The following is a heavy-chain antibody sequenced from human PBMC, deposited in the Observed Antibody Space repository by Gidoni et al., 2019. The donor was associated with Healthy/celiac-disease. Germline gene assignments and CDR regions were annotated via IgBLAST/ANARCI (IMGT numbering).Heavy chain of an antibody. J-gene: IGHJ4*02. CDR3: ARGAYGDFFDY. CDR1: GGSVSSGSYY. V-gene: IGHV4-61*01. CDR2: IYYSGST. D-gene: IGHD4-17*01. Sequence: QVQLQESGPGLVTPSETLSLTCTVSGGSVSSGSYYWSWIRQPPGKGLEWIGYIYYSGSTNYNPSLKSRVTISVDTSKNQFSLKLSSVTAADTAVYYCARGAYGDFFDYWGQGTLVTVSS.